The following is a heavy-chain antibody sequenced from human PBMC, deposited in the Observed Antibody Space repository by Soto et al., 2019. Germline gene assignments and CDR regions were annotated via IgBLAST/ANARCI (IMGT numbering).Heavy chain of an antibody. D-gene: IGHD1-7*01. CDR2: IKSKTDGGTT. CDR3: TIDGSGTTLYYYSYYGMDV. Sequence: GGSLRLSCAASGFTFRNAWMSWVSQAPGKGMEWVGRIKSKTDGGTTDYAAPVKGRFTISRDHSKNTLYLQMNSLTTEDTAVYYCTIDGSGTTLYYYSYYGMDVWGQGTTVTVSS. CDR1: GFTFRNAW. V-gene: IGHV3-15*01. J-gene: IGHJ6*02.